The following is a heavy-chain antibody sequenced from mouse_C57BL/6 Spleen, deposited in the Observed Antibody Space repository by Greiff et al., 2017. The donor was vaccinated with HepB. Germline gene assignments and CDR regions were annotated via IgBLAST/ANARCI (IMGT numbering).Heavy chain of an antibody. J-gene: IGHJ1*03. CDR2: IRNKANGYTT. CDR1: GFTFTDYY. D-gene: IGHD2-5*01. V-gene: IGHV7-3*01. CDR3: ARSHYSNYGWYFDV. Sequence: DVKLVESGGGLVQPGGSLSLSCAASGFTFTDYYMSWVRQPPGKALEWLGFIRNKANGYTTEYSASVKGRFTISRDNSQSILYLQMNALRAEDSATYYCARSHYSNYGWYFDVWGTGTTVTVSS.